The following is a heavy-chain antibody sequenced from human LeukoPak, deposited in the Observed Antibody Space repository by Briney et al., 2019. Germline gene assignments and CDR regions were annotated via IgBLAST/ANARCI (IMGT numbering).Heavy chain of an antibody. Sequence: GESLKISCKGSGYSFSNHWIGWVRQMPGKGLEWMGIIYPGDSDTRYSPSFQGQVTISADKSISTAYLQWSSLKASGTAMYYCARSEGGYIYAYSDYWGQGTLVTVSS. CDR1: GYSFSNHW. J-gene: IGHJ4*02. V-gene: IGHV5-51*01. CDR2: IYPGDSDT. CDR3: ARSEGGYIYAYSDY. D-gene: IGHD5-18*01.